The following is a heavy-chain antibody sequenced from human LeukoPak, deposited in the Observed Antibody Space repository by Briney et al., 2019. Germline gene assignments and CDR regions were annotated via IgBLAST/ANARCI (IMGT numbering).Heavy chain of an antibody. CDR1: GYTFTGYY. Sequence: ASVKVSCKASGYTFTGYYMHWVRQAPGQGLEWMGWINPNSGGTNYAQKFQGRVTMTRDTSISTAHMELSRLRSDDTAVYYCARDKEYSSSWYVWFDPWGQGTLVTVSS. CDR3: ARDKEYSSSWYVWFDP. D-gene: IGHD6-13*01. CDR2: INPNSGGT. J-gene: IGHJ5*02. V-gene: IGHV1-2*02.